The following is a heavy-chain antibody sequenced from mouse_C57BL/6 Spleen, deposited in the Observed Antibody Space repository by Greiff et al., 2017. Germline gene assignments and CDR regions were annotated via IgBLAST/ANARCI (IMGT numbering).Heavy chain of an antibody. Sequence: VQLQQPGTELVKPGASVKLSCKASGYTFTSYWMHWVKQRPGQGLEWIGNINPSNGGTNYNEKFKSKATLTVDKSSSTAYMQLSSLTSEDSAVYYCARWGGYYYGSSYGAMDYWGQGTSVTVSS. CDR2: INPSNGGT. CDR1: GYTFTSYW. CDR3: ARWGGYYYGSSYGAMDY. J-gene: IGHJ4*01. V-gene: IGHV1-53*01. D-gene: IGHD1-1*01.